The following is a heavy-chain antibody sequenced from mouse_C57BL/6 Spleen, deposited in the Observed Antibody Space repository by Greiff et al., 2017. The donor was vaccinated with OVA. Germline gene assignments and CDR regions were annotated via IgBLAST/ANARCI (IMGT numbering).Heavy chain of an antibody. CDR2: ISDGGSYT. J-gene: IGHJ2*01. CDR1: GFTFSSYA. V-gene: IGHV5-4*03. CDR3: ARVIDGYSYYFDY. Sequence: KLMESGGGLVKPGGSLKLSCAASGFTFSSYAMSWVRQTPEKRLEWVATISDGGSYTYYPDNVKGRFTISRDNAKNNLYLQMSHLKSEDTAMYYCARVIDGYSYYFDYWGQGTTLTVSS. D-gene: IGHD2-3*01.